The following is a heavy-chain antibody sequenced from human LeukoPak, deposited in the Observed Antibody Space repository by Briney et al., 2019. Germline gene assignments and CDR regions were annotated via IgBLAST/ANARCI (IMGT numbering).Heavy chain of an antibody. V-gene: IGHV1-8*03. CDR1: VYTFTSYD. Sequence: ASVKVSFKASVYTFTSYDINWLRQATGQGLEWMGWMNPNSGNTGYAQKFQGRVTITRNTSISTAYMELSSLRFEDTAVYYCARGWGDYNEPVVYWGQGTLVTVSS. J-gene: IGHJ4*02. CDR3: ARGWGDYNEPVVY. CDR2: MNPNSGNT. D-gene: IGHD4-17*01.